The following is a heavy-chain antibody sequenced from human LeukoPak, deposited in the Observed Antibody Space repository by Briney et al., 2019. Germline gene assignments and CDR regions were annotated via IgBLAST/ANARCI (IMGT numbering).Heavy chain of an antibody. CDR3: VKAVAGSFDY. V-gene: IGHV3-64D*06. J-gene: IGHJ4*02. CDR1: RFTFSTYS. D-gene: IGHD3-10*01. Sequence: GGSLRLSCSASRFTFSTYSMHWVRQAPGKGLEYVSSVTNNGGSTYYADSVKGRFTISRDNSKNTLNLQMSSLRTEDTAVYFCVKAVAGSFDYWGQGTLVTVSS. CDR2: VTNNGGST.